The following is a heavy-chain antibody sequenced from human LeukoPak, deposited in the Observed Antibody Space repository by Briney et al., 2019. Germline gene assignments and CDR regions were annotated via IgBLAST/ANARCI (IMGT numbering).Heavy chain of an antibody. Sequence: LEASVKVSCKASGGTFITYTINWVRQAPGQGLEWMGGIIPIFGTANYAQKFQGRITITTDDSTSTAYMELSSLRSEDTAVYYCARGGIAVAGTRSRNWFDPWGQGTLVTVSS. CDR2: IIPIFGTA. D-gene: IGHD6-19*01. CDR1: GGTFITYT. J-gene: IGHJ5*02. CDR3: ARGGIAVAGTRSRNWFDP. V-gene: IGHV1-69*05.